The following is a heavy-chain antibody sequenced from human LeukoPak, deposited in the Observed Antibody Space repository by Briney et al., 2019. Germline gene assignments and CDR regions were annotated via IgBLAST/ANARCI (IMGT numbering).Heavy chain of an antibody. CDR1: GGSFSGYY. Sequence: SETLSLTCAVYGGSFSGYYWSWIRQPPGKGLEWIREINHSGSTNYNPSLKSRVTISVDTSKNQFSLKLSSVTAADTAVYYCAREAGYDYVWGSYRPYYFDYWGQGTLVTVSS. CDR2: INHSGST. V-gene: IGHV4-34*01. J-gene: IGHJ4*02. CDR3: AREAGYDYVWGSYRPYYFDY. D-gene: IGHD3-16*02.